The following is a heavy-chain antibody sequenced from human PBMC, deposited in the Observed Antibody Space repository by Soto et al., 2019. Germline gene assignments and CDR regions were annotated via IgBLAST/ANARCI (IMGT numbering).Heavy chain of an antibody. CDR1: GGSFSGYY. V-gene: IGHV4-34*01. CDR3: ARAGYSSGWYGGY. CDR2: INHSGST. J-gene: IGHJ4*02. Sequence: QVQLQQWGAGLLKPSETLSLTCAVYGGSFSGYYWSWIRQPPGKGLEWIGEINHSGSTNYNPSLKSRVTISVDTSKNQFSLKLSSVTAADTAVYYCARAGYSSGWYGGYWGQGTLVTVSS. D-gene: IGHD6-19*01.